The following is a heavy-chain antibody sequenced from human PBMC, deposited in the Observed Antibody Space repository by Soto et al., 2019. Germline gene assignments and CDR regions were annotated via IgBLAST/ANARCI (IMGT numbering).Heavy chain of an antibody. J-gene: IGHJ5*02. V-gene: IGHV4-59*08. Sequence: SETLSLTCTFSGGSFSPNYWGWIRQPPGKGLEWIGYIYYAGTTTYNPSLKSRVAISLETSKSQFSLTLTSVTPSDTAVYFCARLGAYYQSLDPWGQGALVTVSS. D-gene: IGHD2-21*01. CDR2: IYYAGTT. CDR3: ARLGAYYQSLDP. CDR1: GGSFSPNY.